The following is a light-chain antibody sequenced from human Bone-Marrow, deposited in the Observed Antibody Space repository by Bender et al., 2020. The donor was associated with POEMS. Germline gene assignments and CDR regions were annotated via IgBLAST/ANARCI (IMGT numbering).Light chain of an antibody. CDR1: SSDIGSYDL. CDR3: CSYAGSSAWV. J-gene: IGLJ1*01. Sequence: QSALTQPASVSGSPGQSITIPCTGSSSDIGSYDLVSWYQQYPGKAPKLMIYEVNKRPSGVSNRFSGSKSGNTASLTISRLQAEDEADYYCCSYAGSSAWVFGTGTKVTVL. CDR2: EVN. V-gene: IGLV2-23*02.